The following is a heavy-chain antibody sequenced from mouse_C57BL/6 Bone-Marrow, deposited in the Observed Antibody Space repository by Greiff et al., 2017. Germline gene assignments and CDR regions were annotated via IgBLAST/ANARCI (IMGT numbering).Heavy chain of an antibody. V-gene: IGHV1-52*01. CDR1: GYTFTSYW. J-gene: IGHJ2*01. CDR2: IDPSDSET. CDR3: ARSTTVVLYYFDY. D-gene: IGHD1-1*01. Sequence: VKLQQPGAELVRPGSSVKLSCKASGYTFTSYWMHWVKQRPIQGLEWIGNIDPSDSETHYNQKFKDKATLTVDKSSSTAYMQLSSLTSEDSAVYYCARSTTVVLYYFDYWGQGTTLTVSS.